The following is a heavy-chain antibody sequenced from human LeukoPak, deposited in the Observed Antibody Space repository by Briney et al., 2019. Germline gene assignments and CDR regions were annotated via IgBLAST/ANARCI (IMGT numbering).Heavy chain of an antibody. CDR3: ARDRIGYCSGGSCYKGGAFDI. CDR2: INPSGGST. CDR1: GYTFTSYY. J-gene: IGHJ3*02. D-gene: IGHD2-15*01. Sequence: ASVKVSCKASGYTFTSYYMHWVRQAPGQGREWMGIINPSGGSTSYAQKFQGRVTMTRDTSTSTVYMELSSLRSEDTAVYYCARDRIGYCSGGSCYKGGAFDIWGQGTMLTVSS. V-gene: IGHV1-46*01.